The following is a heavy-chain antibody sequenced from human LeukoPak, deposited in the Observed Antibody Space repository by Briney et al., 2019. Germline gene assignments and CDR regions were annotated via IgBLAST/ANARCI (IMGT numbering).Heavy chain of an antibody. V-gene: IGHV3-30*04. CDR2: ISYDGSNK. CDR1: GFTFSSYA. Sequence: PGGSLRLSCAASGFTFSSYAMHWVRQAPGKGLEWVAVISYDGSNKYYADSVKGRFTISRDNSKNTLYLQMNSLRAEDTAVYYCARRSGYRYYYYYYGMDVWGQGTTVTVSS. CDR3: ARRSGYRYYYYYYGMDV. D-gene: IGHD3-3*01. J-gene: IGHJ6*02.